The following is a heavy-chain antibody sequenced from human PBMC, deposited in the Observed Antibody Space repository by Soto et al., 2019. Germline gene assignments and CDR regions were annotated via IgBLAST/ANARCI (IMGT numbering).Heavy chain of an antibody. J-gene: IGHJ5*02. CDR3: ARLGAFYQSLDP. CDR2: IYYSGST. D-gene: IGHD3-3*02. CDR1: GGSVSSGDYY. Sequence: SETLSLTCTVSGGSVSSGDYYWSWIRQPPGKGLEWIGYIYYSGSTNYSPSLKSRVTLSVDTSKNQFSLRLSSVTSADTAVYYCARLGAFYQSLDPWGPGTLVTVSS. V-gene: IGHV4-61*08.